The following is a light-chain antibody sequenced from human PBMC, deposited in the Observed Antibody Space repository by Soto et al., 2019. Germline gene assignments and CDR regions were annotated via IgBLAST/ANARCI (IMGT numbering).Light chain of an antibody. Sequence: DIQMTQSPSTLSASVGDRVTITCRASQSISSWLAWYQQKPGKAPKLLIYKASSLESGVRSRFSGSGSGTEFALTLSSLQPDDFATYYCQQYTNYPWTFGQGTKVEIK. CDR3: QQYTNYPWT. J-gene: IGKJ1*01. CDR1: QSISSW. V-gene: IGKV1-5*03. CDR2: KAS.